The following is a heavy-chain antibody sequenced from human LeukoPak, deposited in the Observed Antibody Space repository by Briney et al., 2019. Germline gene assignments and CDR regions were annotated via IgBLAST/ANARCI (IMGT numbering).Heavy chain of an antibody. CDR2: IYYSGSI. J-gene: IGHJ4*02. D-gene: IGHD5-12*01. V-gene: IGHV4-39*01. CDR3: ASLRDSDYDFDY. Sequence: SETLSLTRNVSGGSITSSAYYWGWVRQPPGKGLEWIGSIYYSGSIYYNPSLKTRVTMSVDTSKNQFSLSVTPLTAADTALYYCASLRDSDYDFDYWGQGILVTVSS. CDR1: GGSITSSAYY.